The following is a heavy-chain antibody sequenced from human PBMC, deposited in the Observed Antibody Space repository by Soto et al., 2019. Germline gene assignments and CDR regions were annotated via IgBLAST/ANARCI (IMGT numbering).Heavy chain of an antibody. CDR3: TRGPPNWGFDY. J-gene: IGHJ4*02. D-gene: IGHD7-27*01. V-gene: IGHV1-8*01. Sequence: QVQLVQSGAEVKKPGASVKVSCKASGYTFTNYDINWVRQTTGQGLEWMGWMSPKSGNTGYAQQFQGRVTMTRDTSISTAYIELSSLKSEDTAVYFCTRGPPNWGFDYWGQGILVTVSS. CDR2: MSPKSGNT. CDR1: GYTFTNYD.